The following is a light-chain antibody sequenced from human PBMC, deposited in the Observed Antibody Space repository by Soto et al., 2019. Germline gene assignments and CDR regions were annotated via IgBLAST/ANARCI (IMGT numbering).Light chain of an antibody. V-gene: IGKV3-15*01. CDR2: GAS. Sequence: ETVMTQSPATLSMSPGERATLSCRASQSLNSDLAWYQQKPGQAPSLLIYGASTRATGIPGRFSGSGSGTEFTLTISILQSEDFAVYYCQQYNSWPLTFGGGTKVDIK. CDR1: QSLNSD. CDR3: QQYNSWPLT. J-gene: IGKJ4*01.